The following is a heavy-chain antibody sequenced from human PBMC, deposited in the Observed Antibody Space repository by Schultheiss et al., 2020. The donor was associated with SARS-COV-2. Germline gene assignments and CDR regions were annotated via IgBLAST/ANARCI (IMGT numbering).Heavy chain of an antibody. J-gene: IGHJ5*02. D-gene: IGHD2-2*01. CDR2: INHSGST. CDR1: GGSISSYY. CDR3: ARGRYQLLWSYWFDP. V-gene: IGHV4-34*01. Sequence: SETLSLTCTVSGGSISSYYWSWIRQPPGKGLEWIGEINHSGSTNYNPSLKSRVTISVDTSNNQFSLKLISVTAADTAVYYCARGRYQLLWSYWFDPWGQGTLVTVSS.